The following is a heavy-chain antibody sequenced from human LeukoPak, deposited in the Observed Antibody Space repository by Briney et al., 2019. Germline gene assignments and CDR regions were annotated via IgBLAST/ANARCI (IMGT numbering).Heavy chain of an antibody. CDR3: AKDRVGALLYFDS. Sequence: GGSLRLSCAASGFTFSTYGMSWVRQAPGKGLEWLSALSGSGDRTYYADSVKGRFTISRDNSKNTLYLQMNSLRAEDTAVYSCAKDRVGALLYFDSWGQGTLVAVSS. D-gene: IGHD1-26*01. CDR2: LSGSGDRT. V-gene: IGHV3-23*01. J-gene: IGHJ4*02. CDR1: GFTFSTYG.